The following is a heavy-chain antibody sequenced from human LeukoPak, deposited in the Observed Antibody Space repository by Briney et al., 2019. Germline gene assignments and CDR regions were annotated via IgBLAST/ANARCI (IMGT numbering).Heavy chain of an antibody. D-gene: IGHD2-15*01. Sequence: GASVKVSCKASGYTFTGCYMHWVRQAPGQGLEWMGWINPNSGGTNYAQKFQGRVTMTRDTSISTAYMELRSLRSDDTAAYYCARLRYCSGGSCNYYYMDVWGKGTTVTVSS. CDR2: INPNSGGT. V-gene: IGHV1-2*02. CDR3: ARLRYCSGGSCNYYYMDV. J-gene: IGHJ6*03. CDR1: GYTFTGCY.